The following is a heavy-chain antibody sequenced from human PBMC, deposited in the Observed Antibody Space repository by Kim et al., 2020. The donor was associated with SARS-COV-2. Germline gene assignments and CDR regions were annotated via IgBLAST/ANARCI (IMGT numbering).Heavy chain of an antibody. CDR1: GFTVSSNY. V-gene: IGHV3-66*01. Sequence: GGSLRLSCAASGFTVSSNYMSWVRQAPGKGLEWLSVIYSGGSTYYADSVKGRFTISRDNSKNTLYLQMNSLRAEDTAVYYCARSPQTYYDILTGYFGHYFDYWGQGTLVTVSS. D-gene: IGHD3-9*01. CDR2: IYSGGST. CDR3: ARSPQTYYDILTGYFGHYFDY. J-gene: IGHJ4*02.